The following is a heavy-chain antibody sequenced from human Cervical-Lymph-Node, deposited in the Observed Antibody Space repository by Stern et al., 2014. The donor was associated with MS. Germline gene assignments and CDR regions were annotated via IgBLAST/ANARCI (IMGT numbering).Heavy chain of an antibody. V-gene: IGHV1-69*06. Sequence: VQLVESGAEVKKPGSSVKVSCKASGGTFSTFSINWVRQVPGQSLEWMGGIIPIFDTQNFAQKFQGRVTITADSSTSTVYMALNSLRFDDTAVYYCVLPSTVTTAAFDVWGRGTMVTVSS. CDR3: VLPSTVTTAAFDV. CDR1: GGTFSTFS. D-gene: IGHD4-11*01. J-gene: IGHJ3*01. CDR2: IIPIFDTQ.